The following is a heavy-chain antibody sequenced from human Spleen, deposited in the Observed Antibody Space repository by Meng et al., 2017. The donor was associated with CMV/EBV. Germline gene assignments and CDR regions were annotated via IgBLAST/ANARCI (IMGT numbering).Heavy chain of an antibody. D-gene: IGHD1-1*01. J-gene: IGHJ4*02. V-gene: IGHV3-66*02. Sequence: GESLKISCAASGFTFSSYVMSWVRQAPGKGLEWVSVIYSGGSTYYADSVKGRFTISRDNSKNTLYLQMNSLRAEDTAVYYCARHHGRNWGQGTLVTVSS. CDR1: GFTFSSYV. CDR3: ARHHGRN. CDR2: IYSGGST.